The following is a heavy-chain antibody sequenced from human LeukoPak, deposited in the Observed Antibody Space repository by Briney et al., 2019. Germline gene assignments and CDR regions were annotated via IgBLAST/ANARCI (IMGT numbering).Heavy chain of an antibody. J-gene: IGHJ4*02. D-gene: IGHD4-11*01. CDR1: GYSINSGYY. Sequence: SETLSLTCTVSGYSINSGYYWVWIRQPPGKSLEWVGEISPSGNTQYNPSLKSRVTISLDASKSQFYLKLNSVTAADTAVYYCARRVRSADYRLDYWGQGTLVTVSS. CDR3: ARRVRSADYRLDY. V-gene: IGHV4-38-2*02. CDR2: ISPSGNT.